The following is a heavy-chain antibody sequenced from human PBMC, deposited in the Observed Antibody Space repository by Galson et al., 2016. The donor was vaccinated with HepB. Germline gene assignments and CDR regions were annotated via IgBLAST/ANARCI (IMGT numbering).Heavy chain of an antibody. Sequence: SLRLSCAASGFTFGAYGMSWVRLAPGKGLEWVSSISGSGGPKYADSVKGRFTVSRDNSKNTLYLQMNSLGAEDTAVYYCAKDRWVAVAVLLEYWGQGTTVTVAS. CDR3: AKDRWVAVAVLLEY. CDR1: GFTFGAYG. V-gene: IGHV3-23*01. J-gene: IGHJ6*02. CDR2: ISGSGGPK. D-gene: IGHD6-19*01.